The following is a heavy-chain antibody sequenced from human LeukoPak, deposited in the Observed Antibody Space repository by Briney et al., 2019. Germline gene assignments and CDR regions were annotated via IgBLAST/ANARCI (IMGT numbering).Heavy chain of an antibody. Sequence: SETLSLTXTVSGGSISSYYWSWIRQPAGKGLEWIGRIYTSGSTNYNPSLKSRVTMSVDTSKNQFSLKLSSVTAADTAVYYCARDLQNYYGSELVRFDPWGQGTLVTVSS. D-gene: IGHD3-10*01. CDR3: ARDLQNYYGSELVRFDP. CDR1: GGSISSYY. V-gene: IGHV4-4*07. J-gene: IGHJ5*02. CDR2: IYTSGST.